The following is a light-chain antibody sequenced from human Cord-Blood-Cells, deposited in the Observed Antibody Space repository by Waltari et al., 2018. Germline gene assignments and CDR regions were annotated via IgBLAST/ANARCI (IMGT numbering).Light chain of an antibody. J-gene: IGLJ3*02. CDR1: SSDVGSYNL. V-gene: IGLV2-23*01. Sequence: PASVSGSPGQSITISCTGTSSDVGSYNLVSWYQQHPGKAPKLMIYEGSKRPSGVSNRFSGSKSGNTASLTISGLQAEDEADYYCCSYAGSSTPNWVFGGGTKLTVL. CDR2: EGS. CDR3: CSYAGSSTPNWV.